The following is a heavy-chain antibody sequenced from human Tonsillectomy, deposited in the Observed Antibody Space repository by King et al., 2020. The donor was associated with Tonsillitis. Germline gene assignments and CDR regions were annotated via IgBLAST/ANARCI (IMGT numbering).Heavy chain of an antibody. CDR3: ARGYRSTWYILEY. CDR1: GYSISSGYY. CDR2: FDHSGST. J-gene: IGHJ4*02. Sequence: QVQLQESGPGLVKPSETLSLTCTVSGYSISSGYYWGCIRHPPGRGLEWKGLALCGSFDHSGSTYYNPSLKSRVTISVDPSQNQVSLRLSSVTAADTPGYYSARGYRSTWYILEYCGEGTLVTVSS. D-gene: IGHD6-13*01. V-gene: IGHV4-38-2*02.